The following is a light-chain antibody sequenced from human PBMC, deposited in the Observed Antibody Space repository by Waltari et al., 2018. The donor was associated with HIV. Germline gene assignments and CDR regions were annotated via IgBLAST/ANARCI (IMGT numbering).Light chain of an antibody. CDR1: ALPKQY. CDR3: HSSDSSAAYV. Sequence: SYELTQPPSVSVSPGQTARITCFGDALPKQYVYWYQQKPGQAPVLLIYKDTERPSGIPERFSGSSSGTTVTLTISGVQAEDEADYYCHSSDSSAAYVFGTRTKVTVL. V-gene: IGLV3-25*03. CDR2: KDT. J-gene: IGLJ1*01.